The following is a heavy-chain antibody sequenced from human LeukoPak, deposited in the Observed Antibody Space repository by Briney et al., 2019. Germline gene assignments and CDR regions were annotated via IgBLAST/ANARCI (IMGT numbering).Heavy chain of an antibody. CDR2: IYYSGST. D-gene: IGHD6-13*01. Sequence: SETLSLTCTVSGGSISSYYWSWIRQPPGKGLEWIGYIYYSGSTNYNPSLKSRVTISVDTSKNQFSLKLSSVTAADTAVYYCARGSDSSSWYGWEGIDYWGQGTLVTVSS. V-gene: IGHV4-59*01. CDR1: GGSISSYY. CDR3: ARGSDSSSWYGWEGIDY. J-gene: IGHJ4*02.